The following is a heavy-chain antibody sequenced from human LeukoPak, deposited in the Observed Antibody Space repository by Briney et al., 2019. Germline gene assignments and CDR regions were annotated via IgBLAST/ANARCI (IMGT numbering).Heavy chain of an antibody. CDR3: AKEWQQSY. V-gene: IGHV3-23*01. Sequence: PGGSLRLSCAASGFTFSSHAMNWVRQSPGKGGEWVSGISSSGGSTYYADSVKGRFTISRDSSNNTLYLQMNSLRAEHTAVDYGAKEWQQSYRGQATLATVCS. CDR1: GFTFSSHA. D-gene: IGHD3-16*02. J-gene: IGHJ4*02. CDR2: ISSSGGST.